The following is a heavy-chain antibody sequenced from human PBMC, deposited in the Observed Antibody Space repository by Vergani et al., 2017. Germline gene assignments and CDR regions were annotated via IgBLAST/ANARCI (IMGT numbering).Heavy chain of an antibody. Sequence: QVQLVQSGAEVKKPGSSVKVSCKASGGTFSSYAISWVRQAPGQGLEWMGRIIPIFGTANYAKKFQGRVTITADESTSTAYMEMSSLRSEETAVYYCARETVGNSSSLWLGFDLWGRGTLVTVSS. CDR2: IIPIFGTA. D-gene: IGHD6-13*01. V-gene: IGHV1-69*13. J-gene: IGHJ2*01. CDR3: ARETVGNSSSLWLGFDL. CDR1: GGTFSSYA.